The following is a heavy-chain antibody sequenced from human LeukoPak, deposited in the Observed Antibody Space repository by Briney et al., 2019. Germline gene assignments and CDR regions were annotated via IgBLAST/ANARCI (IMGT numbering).Heavy chain of an antibody. CDR3: ARDQSRDIRVDFDY. J-gene: IGHJ4*02. V-gene: IGHV1-3*01. Sequence: ASVKVSCKTSGYTFGKYAIHWVRQVPGQRFEWMGWIDGGNGDTRFSQKFQDRVSFTRDTFATTVYMEVTSLRSEDTAVYYCARDQSRDIRVDFDYWGQGTLVTVSS. CDR2: IDGGNGDT. CDR1: GYTFGKYA. D-gene: IGHD2-15*01.